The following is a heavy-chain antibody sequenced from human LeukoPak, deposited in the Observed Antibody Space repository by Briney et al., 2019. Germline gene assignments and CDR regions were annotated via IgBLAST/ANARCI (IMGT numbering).Heavy chain of an antibody. Sequence: PSETLSLTCAVYGGSFSGYYWSWIRQPPGKGLEWIGEISHSGSTNYNPSLKSRVTISVDTSKNQFPLKLSSVTAADTAVYYCARGVRYCSSTSCYTHFDYWGQGTLVTVSS. CDR2: ISHSGST. CDR1: GGSFSGYY. J-gene: IGHJ4*02. D-gene: IGHD2-2*02. CDR3: ARGVRYCSSTSCYTHFDY. V-gene: IGHV4-34*01.